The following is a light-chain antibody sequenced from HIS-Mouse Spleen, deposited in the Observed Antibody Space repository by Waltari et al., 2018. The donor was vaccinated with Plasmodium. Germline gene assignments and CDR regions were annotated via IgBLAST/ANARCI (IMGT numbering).Light chain of an antibody. J-gene: IGKJ3*01. Sequence: EIVMTQSLATLSVSPGARATLSCSASQSVSSNLAWYQQKPGQAPRLLIYGASTRATGIPARFSGSGSGTEFTLTISSLQSEDFAVYYCQQYNNWSFTFGPGTKVDIK. CDR3: QQYNNWSFT. V-gene: IGKV3-15*01. CDR2: GAS. CDR1: QSVSSN.